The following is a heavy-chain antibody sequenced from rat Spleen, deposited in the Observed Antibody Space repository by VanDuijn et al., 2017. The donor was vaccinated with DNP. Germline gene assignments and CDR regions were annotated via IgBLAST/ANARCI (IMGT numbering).Heavy chain of an antibody. CDR1: GFTFNNYW. J-gene: IGHJ2*01. D-gene: IGHD1-1*01. CDR2: ITSSGSDT. Sequence: EVQLVESGGDLVQPGRSLKLSCIASGFTFNNYWMTWIRQVPGKGLEWFASITSSGSDTYYPDSVKGRFTISRDNARNTLYLQMDSLRSEDTATYYCARDQRLQWDYFDYWGQGVVVTVSS. V-gene: IGHV5-31*01. CDR3: ARDQRLQWDYFDY.